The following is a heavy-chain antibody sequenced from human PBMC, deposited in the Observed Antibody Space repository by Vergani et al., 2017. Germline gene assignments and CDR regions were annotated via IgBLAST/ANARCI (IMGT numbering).Heavy chain of an antibody. CDR1: GFTFSSYE. CDR3: ARDRPQDIVVVPAAMDDYYYGMDV. J-gene: IGHJ6*02. D-gene: IGHD2-2*01. CDR2: ISSSSSYI. V-gene: IGHV3-48*03. Sequence: EVQLVESGGGLVQPGGSLRLSCAASGFTFSSYEMNWVRQAPGKGLEWVSYISSSSSYIYYADSVKGRFTISRDNAKNSLYLQMNSLRAEDTAVYYCARDRPQDIVVVPAAMDDYYYGMDVWGQGTTVTVSS.